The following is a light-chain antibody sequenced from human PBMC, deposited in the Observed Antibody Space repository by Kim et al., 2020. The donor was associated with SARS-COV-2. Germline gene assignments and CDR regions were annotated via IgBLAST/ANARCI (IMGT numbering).Light chain of an antibody. CDR1: TGTLTNGHF. Sequence: GGTVTLTGGSNTGTLTNGHFPYWFQQKPGQAPRALIYNTDYKYSWTPARFSGSLLGGKAALTLSDAQAEDEADYYCLLSYGDTRKIFGGGTQLTVL. CDR3: LLSYGDTRKI. J-gene: IGLJ2*01. V-gene: IGLV7-46*01. CDR2: NTD.